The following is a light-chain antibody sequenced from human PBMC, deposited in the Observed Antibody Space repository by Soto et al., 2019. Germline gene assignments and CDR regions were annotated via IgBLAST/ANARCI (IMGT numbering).Light chain of an antibody. CDR3: QQYNNWPPTWT. V-gene: IGKV3-15*01. Sequence: EIVMTQSPATLSVSPGERATLSCRASQSVSSNLACYQQKPGQAPRLLIYGASTRATGIPARFSGSGSGTEFTLTISSLQSEDFAVYYCQQYNNWPPTWTFGPGTKVEIK. CDR2: GAS. J-gene: IGKJ1*01. CDR1: QSVSSN.